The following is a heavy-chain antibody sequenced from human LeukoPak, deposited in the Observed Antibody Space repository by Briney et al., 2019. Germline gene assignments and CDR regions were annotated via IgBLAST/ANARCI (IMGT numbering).Heavy chain of an antibody. D-gene: IGHD6-13*01. Sequence: KAGGSLRLSCAACGFIFSRYSMNGVRQAPGKGLEWVSYFSSSSSTIYSAGSVKGRFTISRDNSKNTLYLQMNRLRAEDTAVYYCAKGYCVAAAGTSFDYWGQGTLVTVSS. CDR1: GFIFSRYS. CDR3: AKGYCVAAAGTSFDY. V-gene: IGHV3-48*01. J-gene: IGHJ4*02. CDR2: FSSSSSTI.